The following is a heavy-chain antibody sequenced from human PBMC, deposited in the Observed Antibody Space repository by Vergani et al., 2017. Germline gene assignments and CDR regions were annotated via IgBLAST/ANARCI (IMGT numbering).Heavy chain of an antibody. D-gene: IGHD3-10*01. CDR2: IFSNDEK. CDR3: ARMVTMVRGVSYYGMDV. CDR1: GFSLSNARMG. V-gene: IGHV2-26*01. Sequence: QVTLKESGPVLVKPTETLTLTCTVSGFSLSNARMGVSWIRQPPGKALEWLAHIFSNDEKSYSTSLKSRLTISKDTSKRQVVLTMTNMDPVDTATYYCARMVTMVRGVSYYGMDVWGQGTTVTVSS. J-gene: IGHJ6*02.